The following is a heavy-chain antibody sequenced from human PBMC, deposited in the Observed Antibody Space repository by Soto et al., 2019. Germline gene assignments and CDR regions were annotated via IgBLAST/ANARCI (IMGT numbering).Heavy chain of an antibody. J-gene: IGHJ6*02. CDR3: ARGDRGGSGSPASYCYAGLDV. V-gene: IGHV3-23*01. CDR1: GFTFSSYA. CDR2: VSAGGDMT. Sequence: DVQLLESGGHLVQPGGSLRLSCAASGFTFSSYAMSWVRQAPGKGLEWVSSVSAGGDMTYYSDSVKGRFTISRDNSNNALFHPMNSLRIAHTALYYCARGDRGGSGSPASYCYAGLDVWGQGTTLTFS. D-gene: IGHD2-2*01.